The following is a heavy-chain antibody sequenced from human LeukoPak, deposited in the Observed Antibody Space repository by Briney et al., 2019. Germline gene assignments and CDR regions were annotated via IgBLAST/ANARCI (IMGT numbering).Heavy chain of an antibody. CDR3: ARDPSNTSGRYTYFDY. CDR2: ISGFNGEA. D-gene: IGHD3-16*02. Sequence: SVKVSCKTYGYTFTSHGISWVRQAPGQGLEWMGWISGFNGEAHYAQNLQGRVTMTTDTSTSTAYMELRSLRSDDTAVYYCARDPSNTSGRYTYFDYWGQGTLVTVSS. V-gene: IGHV1-18*01. J-gene: IGHJ4*02. CDR1: GYTFTSHG.